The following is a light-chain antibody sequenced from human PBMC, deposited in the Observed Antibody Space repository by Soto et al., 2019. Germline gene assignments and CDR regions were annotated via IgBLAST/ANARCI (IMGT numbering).Light chain of an antibody. CDR3: MQALQTPRT. V-gene: IGKV2-28*01. CDR2: LGS. CDR1: QSLLHSNGYNY. J-gene: IGKJ1*01. Sequence: DIVMAQSPLSLPVTPGEPASISCMSSQSLLHSNGYNYLDWYLQKPGQSPQLLIYLGSNRASGVPERFSGSGSGTDFTLKISRVEAEDVGVYYCMQALQTPRTFGKGTKVDI.